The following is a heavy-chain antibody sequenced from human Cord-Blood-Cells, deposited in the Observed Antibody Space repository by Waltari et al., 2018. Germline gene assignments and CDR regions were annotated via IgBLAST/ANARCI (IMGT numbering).Heavy chain of an antibody. V-gene: IGHV4-30-4*08. CDR1: GGSISSGDYY. Sequence: QVQLQESGPGLVKPSKNLSLTCTVSGGSISSGDYYWSWNRQPPGKGLEWVGYIYYSVSTYYNPSLKSRVTISVDTSKNQFSLKLSSVTAADTAVYYCARVAIGRGSSAFDIWGQGTMVTVSS. CDR3: ARVAIGRGSSAFDI. J-gene: IGHJ3*02. CDR2: IYYSVST. D-gene: IGHD3-16*01.